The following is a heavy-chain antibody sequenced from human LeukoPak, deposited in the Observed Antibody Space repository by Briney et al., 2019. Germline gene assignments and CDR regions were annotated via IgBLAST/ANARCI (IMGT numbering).Heavy chain of an antibody. CDR2: IYYSGST. CDR3: ARSAITYMDV. J-gene: IGHJ6*03. D-gene: IGHD5-24*01. V-gene: IGHV4-59*01. CDR1: GGSISNYY. Sequence: SETLSLTCIVSGGSISNYYWSWIRQPPGKGLEWIGYIYYSGSTNYNPSLKSRVTISVDTSKNQFSLKLSSVTAADTAVYYCARSAITYMDVWGKGTTVTVSS.